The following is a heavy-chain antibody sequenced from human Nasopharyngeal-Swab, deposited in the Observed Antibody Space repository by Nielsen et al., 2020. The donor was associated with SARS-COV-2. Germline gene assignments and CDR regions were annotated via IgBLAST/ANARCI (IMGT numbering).Heavy chain of an antibody. V-gene: IGHV1-69*04. D-gene: IGHD4-11*01. CDR1: GGTLGSHG. CDR3: ATDTVTAYLDY. CDR2: IVPILNIA. Sequence: SVKVSCKASGGTLGSHGFAWVRQAPGQGLEWMGRIVPILNIANYAQRFQGRATLTADRSTSTAYMELTSLRSEDTAVYYCATDTVTAYLDYWGQGTLVTVSS. J-gene: IGHJ4*02.